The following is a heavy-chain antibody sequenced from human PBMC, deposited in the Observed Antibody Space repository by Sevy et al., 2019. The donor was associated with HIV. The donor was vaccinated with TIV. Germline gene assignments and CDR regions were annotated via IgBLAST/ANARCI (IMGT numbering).Heavy chain of an antibody. V-gene: IGHV3-48*01. CDR1: GFTFSNYD. CDR3: AREGGYTDQGMDV. CDR2: ISSDSSRI. D-gene: IGHD5-12*01. J-gene: IGHJ6*02. Sequence: GGSLRLSCAASGFTFSNYDMNWVHQAPGKGVEWVSYISSDSSRIYYADSVKGRLTISRDNAKNSLYVQMNRLRAEDTAVYYCAREGGYTDQGMDVWGQGTTVIVSS.